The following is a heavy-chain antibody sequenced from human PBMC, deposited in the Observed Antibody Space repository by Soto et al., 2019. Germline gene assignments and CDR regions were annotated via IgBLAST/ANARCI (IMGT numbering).Heavy chain of an antibody. CDR3: AKHKGTTVPSWHFDC. CDR1: GFTFSTYA. Sequence: GGSLRLSCAASGFTFSTYAMSWVRQAPGKGLEWISTIIGSGSRTYYADSVKGRFTVSRDNSKNTLFLQMNSLRAEDTAVYYCAKHKGTTVPSWHFDCWGQGTLVTVSS. CDR2: IIGSGSRT. V-gene: IGHV3-23*01. D-gene: IGHD4-4*01. J-gene: IGHJ4*02.